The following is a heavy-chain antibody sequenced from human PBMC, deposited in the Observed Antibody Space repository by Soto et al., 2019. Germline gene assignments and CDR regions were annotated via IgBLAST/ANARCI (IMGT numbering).Heavy chain of an antibody. CDR3: ARSSHKESWFDP. Sequence: ETLSLTCTVSGGSVSNFYWNWIRQSAGKGLEWIGRIYSSGSTNYNPSLRSRVTMSVDTSKNQFSLKLNSVTAADTAVYYCARSSHKESWFDPWGQGTLVTVSS. CDR2: IYSSGST. J-gene: IGHJ5*02. CDR1: GGSVSNFY. D-gene: IGHD6-13*01. V-gene: IGHV4-4*07.